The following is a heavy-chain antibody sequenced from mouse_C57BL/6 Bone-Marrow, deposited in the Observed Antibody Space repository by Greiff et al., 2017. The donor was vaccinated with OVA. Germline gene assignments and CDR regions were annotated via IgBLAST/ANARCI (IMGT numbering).Heavy chain of an antibody. Sequence: VQLQQSGAELVRPGASVKLSCTASGFNIKDDYMHWVKQRPEQGLEWIGWIDPENGDTEYASKFQGKATITADTSSNTAYLQLSSLTSEDTAVYYCTSDGKWDDWGQGTTLTVSS. J-gene: IGHJ2*01. V-gene: IGHV14-4*01. CDR3: TSDGKWDD. CDR1: GFNIKDDY. D-gene: IGHD2-1*01. CDR2: IDPENGDT.